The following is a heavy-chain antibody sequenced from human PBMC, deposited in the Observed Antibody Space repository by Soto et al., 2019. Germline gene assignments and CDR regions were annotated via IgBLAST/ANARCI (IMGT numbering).Heavy chain of an antibody. V-gene: IGHV5-51*03. CDR2: IYPDDSDT. D-gene: IGHD3-10*01. J-gene: IGHJ4*02. CDR3: ARQYYSGSGVDY. Sequence: EVQLVQSGAEVKKPGESLKISCKGSGFRFTTYWIAWVRQMPGKGLEWMGTIYPDDSDTTYSPSFQGQVSISADKSITTAYLQWSSVKASDTAIYYCARQYYSGSGVDYWGQGTLVTVSS. CDR1: GFRFTTYW.